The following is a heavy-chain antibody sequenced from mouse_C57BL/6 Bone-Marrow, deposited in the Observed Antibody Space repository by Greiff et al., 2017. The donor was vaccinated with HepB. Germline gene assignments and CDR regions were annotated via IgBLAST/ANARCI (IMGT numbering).Heavy chain of an antibody. CDR1: EYEFPSHD. V-gene: IGHV5-2*01. CDR3: ARQGWLLMDY. CDR2: INSDGGST. D-gene: IGHD2-3*01. J-gene: IGHJ4*01. Sequence: EVKLVESGGGLVQPGESLKLSCESNEYEFPSHDMSWVRKTPEKRLELVAAINSDGGSTYYPETMESRFTISRDNTKKTQYLQMSSLRSEDTALYYCARQGWLLMDYWGQGTSVTVSS.